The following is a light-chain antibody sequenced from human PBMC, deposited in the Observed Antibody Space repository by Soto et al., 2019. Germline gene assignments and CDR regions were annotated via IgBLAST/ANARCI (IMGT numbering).Light chain of an antibody. V-gene: IGLV2-23*01. J-gene: IGLJ2*01. Sequence: QSALTQPASVSASPGQSITISCTGTSSDVGKYNLVSWYQQHPGKAPKLMIYEDIQRPSGVSNRFSGSKSGNTASLTISGLQTEDDAESFCCSYAGRTGVVFGGGTQLTVL. CDR2: EDI. CDR3: CSYAGRTGVV. CDR1: SSDVGKYNL.